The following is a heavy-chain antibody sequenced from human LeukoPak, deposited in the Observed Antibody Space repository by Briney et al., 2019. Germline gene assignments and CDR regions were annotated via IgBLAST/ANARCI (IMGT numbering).Heavy chain of an antibody. J-gene: IGHJ4*02. CDR1: GFTFSTYW. Sequence: GGSLRLSCAVSGFTFSTYWMSWVRQAPGKGLEWGANIKQDGSDKYYVDSVKGRFTISRDNAKNSLYLEMNSLKVEDTAVYYCARDGHATVAVNFDYWGQGTLVTVSS. D-gene: IGHD6-19*01. CDR2: IKQDGSDK. V-gene: IGHV3-7*01. CDR3: ARDGHATVAVNFDY.